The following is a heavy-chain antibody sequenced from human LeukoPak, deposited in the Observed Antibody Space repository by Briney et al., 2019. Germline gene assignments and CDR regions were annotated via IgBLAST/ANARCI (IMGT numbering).Heavy chain of an antibody. CDR3: AKGPQVGRGYYPDS. D-gene: IGHD4-17*01. CDR1: GFTFSDAA. J-gene: IGHJ4*02. CDR2: ITGRDDTT. Sequence: GGSRRLSCAASGFTFSDAAMTWVRQAPEKWREWVSTITGRDDTTYYADSVRGRFSISRDYSKDTVYLQMNSRTIEYAAIHYCAKGPQVGRGYYPDSWGQGTLVTVSS. V-gene: IGHV3-23*01.